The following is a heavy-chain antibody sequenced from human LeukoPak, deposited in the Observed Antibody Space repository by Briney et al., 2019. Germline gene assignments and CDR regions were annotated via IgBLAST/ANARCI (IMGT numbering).Heavy chain of an antibody. V-gene: IGHV3-48*03. J-gene: IGHJ6*02. D-gene: IGHD2-15*01. CDR2: ISSSGSTI. CDR3: AREAAYYYGMDV. CDR1: GFTFSSYE. Sequence: PGGSLRLSCAASGFTFSSYEMSWVRQAPGKGREWVSYISSSGSTIYYADSVKGRFTISRDNAKNSLYLQMNSLRAEDTAVYYCAREAAYYYGMDVWGQGTTVTVSS.